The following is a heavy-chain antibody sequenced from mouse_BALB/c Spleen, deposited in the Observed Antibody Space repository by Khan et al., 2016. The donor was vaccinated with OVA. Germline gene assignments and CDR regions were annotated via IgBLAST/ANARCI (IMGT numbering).Heavy chain of an antibody. Sequence: VQLQQSGPGLVQPSQSLSITCTVSGFSLTSYGVHWVRQSPGKGLEWLGVIWSGGSTDYNAAFISRLSISKDNSKTQVFFKINSLQANDTAIYYCARIFIGTTDYAMDYWGQGTSVTVSS. CDR3: ARIFIGTTDYAMDY. CDR1: GFSLTSYG. D-gene: IGHD2-14*01. CDR2: IWSGGST. J-gene: IGHJ4*01. V-gene: IGHV2-2*02.